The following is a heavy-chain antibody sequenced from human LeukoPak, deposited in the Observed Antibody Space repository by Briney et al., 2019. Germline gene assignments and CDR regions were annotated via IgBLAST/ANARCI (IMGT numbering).Heavy chain of an antibody. D-gene: IGHD3-10*01. J-gene: IGHJ4*02. Sequence: GRSLRLSCAASGFTFDDYAMHWVRQGPGKGLEWVAGITWNSDTIGYVDSVKGRFTISRDNAKNSLYLQMNSLRAEDTAVYYCARDRGYYDSGSPGLIDYWGQGTLVTVSS. CDR3: ARDRGYYDSGSPGLIDY. CDR1: GFTFDDYA. CDR2: ITWNSDTI. V-gene: IGHV3-9*01.